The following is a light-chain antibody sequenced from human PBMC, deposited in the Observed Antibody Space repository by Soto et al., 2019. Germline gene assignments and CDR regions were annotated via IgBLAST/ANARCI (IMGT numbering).Light chain of an antibody. V-gene: IGLV2-14*01. CDR1: TSDIGGYNY. J-gene: IGLJ2*01. Sequence: QSALTQPDSVSGSPGQSIAISCTGTTSDIGGYNYVSWYQQHPGKAPKVMIYEVSNRPSWISNRFSGSKSGNTASLTISGLQAEDEAHYYCSSYTTSSPLVFGGGTQLTVL. CDR2: EVS. CDR3: SSYTTSSPLV.